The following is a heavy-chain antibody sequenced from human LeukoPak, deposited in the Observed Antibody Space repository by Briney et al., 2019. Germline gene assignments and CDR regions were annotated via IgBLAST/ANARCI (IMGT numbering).Heavy chain of an antibody. Sequence: GGSLRLSCAASGFTFSSYAMSWVRQAPGKGLEWVSSISSSSSYIDYADSVKGRFTISRDNAKNSLYLQMNSLRAEDTAVYYCARDLVYYDISGYTRFDYWGQGTLVTVSS. CDR1: GFTFSSYA. CDR3: ARDLVYYDISGYTRFDY. J-gene: IGHJ4*02. D-gene: IGHD3-22*01. V-gene: IGHV3-21*01. CDR2: ISSSSSYI.